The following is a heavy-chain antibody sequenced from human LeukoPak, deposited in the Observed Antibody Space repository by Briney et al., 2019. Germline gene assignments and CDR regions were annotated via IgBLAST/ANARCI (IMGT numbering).Heavy chain of an antibody. V-gene: IGHV4-61*02. Sequence: TSQTLSLTCTVSGGSISSGSYCWSWIRQPAGKGLEWIGRIYTSGSTNYNPSLKSRVTISVDTSKNQFSLKLSSVTAADTAVYYCASRIAAAGSDFDYWGQGTLVTVSS. D-gene: IGHD6-13*01. CDR2: IYTSGST. CDR3: ASRIAAAGSDFDY. CDR1: GGSISSGSYC. J-gene: IGHJ4*02.